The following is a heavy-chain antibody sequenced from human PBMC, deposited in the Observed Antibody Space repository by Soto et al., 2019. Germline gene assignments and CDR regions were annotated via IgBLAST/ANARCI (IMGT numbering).Heavy chain of an antibody. J-gene: IGHJ5*02. CDR1: GGSISSGGYS. V-gene: IGHV4-30-2*01. Sequence: QLQLQESGSGLVKPSQTLSLTCAVSGGSISSGGYSWSWIRQPPGKGLEWIGYIYHSGSTYYNPSLKSRVSISVDRSKNQFSRKLSSVTAADTAVYYCARGNYYDSSGYYDLWGQGTLVTVSS. CDR2: IYHSGST. CDR3: ARGNYYDSSGYYDL. D-gene: IGHD3-22*01.